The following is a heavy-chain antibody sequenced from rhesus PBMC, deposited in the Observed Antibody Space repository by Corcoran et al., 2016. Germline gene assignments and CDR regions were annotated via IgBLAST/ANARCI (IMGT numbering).Heavy chain of an antibody. CDR2: VYGSGGNT. J-gene: IGHJ6*01. Sequence: QVLLQESGPTVVVPSETLSLTCTVSGGSISSTNWWTWIRPSPGKGLEWIGGVYGSGGNTEYNPSLKSRVTISKDTSRNQFSLKMTSVTAADTAVFYCARGNYVNALDSWGQGVVVTVS. CDR1: GGSISSTNW. CDR3: ARGNYVNALDS. D-gene: IGHD1-26*01. V-gene: IGHV4-93*01.